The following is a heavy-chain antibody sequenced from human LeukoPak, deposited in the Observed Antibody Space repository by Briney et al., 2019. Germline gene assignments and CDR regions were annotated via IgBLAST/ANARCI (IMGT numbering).Heavy chain of an antibody. J-gene: IGHJ4*02. CDR3: ARRGVDIVAVPAAIIAGSAAAAFDY. CDR2: IYYSGST. V-gene: IGHV4-59*01. D-gene: IGHD2-2*01. Sequence: SETLSLTCTVSGGSISSYYWSWIRQPPGKGLEWIGYIYYSGSTNYNPSLKSRVTISVDTSKNQFSLKLSSVTAADTAVYYCARRGVDIVAVPAAIIAGSAAAAFDYWGQGTLVTVSS. CDR1: GGSISSYY.